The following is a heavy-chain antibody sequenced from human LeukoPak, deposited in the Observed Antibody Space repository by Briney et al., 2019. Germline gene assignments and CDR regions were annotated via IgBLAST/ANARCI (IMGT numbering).Heavy chain of an antibody. CDR1: GDSLTSHF. J-gene: IGHJ3*02. Sequence: PSETLSLTCNVSGDSLTSHFWSWIRQTPGKGLEWIGYVFHSGTTNYSPSLKSRVTISLDTSKKQFYLRLASVTAADTAVYCCARRMATVTDAFDIWGRGTMVSVSS. D-gene: IGHD5-24*01. V-gene: IGHV4-59*08. CDR3: ARRMATVTDAFDI. CDR2: VFHSGTT.